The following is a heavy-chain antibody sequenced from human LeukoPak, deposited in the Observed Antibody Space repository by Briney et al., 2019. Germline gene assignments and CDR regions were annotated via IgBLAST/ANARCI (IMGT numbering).Heavy chain of an antibody. J-gene: IGHJ4*02. V-gene: IGHV1-2*02. Sequence: ASVKVSCKASGYTFTGYYMHWVRQAPGQGLEWMGWINPNSGGTNYAQKFQGRVTMTRDTSISTAYMELSRLRSDDTAVYYCALVERIAAAGLDYWGQGTLVTVSS. CDR2: INPNSGGT. CDR1: GYTFTGYY. CDR3: ALVERIAAAGLDY. D-gene: IGHD6-13*01.